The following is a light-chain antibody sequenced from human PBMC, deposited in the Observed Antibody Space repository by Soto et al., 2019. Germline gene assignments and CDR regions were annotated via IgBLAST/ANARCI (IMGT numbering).Light chain of an antibody. Sequence: EIVLTQTPGTLSLSPGERATLSCRASQSVSSSYLAWYQQKPGQAPRLLIYGASSRATGIPDRFSGSGSGTDFILTISRLEPEDFAVYYCQHYGRSPAFGGGTKVEIK. CDR2: GAS. V-gene: IGKV3-20*01. CDR1: QSVSSSY. J-gene: IGKJ4*01. CDR3: QHYGRSPA.